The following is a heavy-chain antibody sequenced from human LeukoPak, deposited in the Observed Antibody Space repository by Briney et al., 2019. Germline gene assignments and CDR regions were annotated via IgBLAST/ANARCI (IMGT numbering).Heavy chain of an antibody. CDR1: GYTFTSYD. V-gene: IGHV1-8*01. Sequence: ASVKVSCKASGYTFTSYDINWVRQATGQGLEWMGWMNPNSGNTSYAQKFQGRVTMTRDTSISTAYMELSSLRSEDTAVYYCAVSSRYSSSWYNTPEYFQHWGQGTLVTVSS. D-gene: IGHD6-13*01. J-gene: IGHJ1*01. CDR2: MNPNSGNT. CDR3: AVSSRYSSSWYNTPEYFQH.